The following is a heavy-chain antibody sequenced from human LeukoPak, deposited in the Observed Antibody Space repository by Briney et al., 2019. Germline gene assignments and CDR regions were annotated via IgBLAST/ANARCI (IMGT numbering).Heavy chain of an antibody. V-gene: IGHV5-51*01. CDR2: VYGDDSNT. J-gene: IGHJ3*02. Sequence: GESLKISCKGSGYNFFGYWVAWVRQMPGKGLEWMGIVYGDDSNTKYSPSFRGQVTMSADKSISTAFLQWSSLKASDTAMYYCAMIQLKQYGRAFDIWGQGTMVTVSS. D-gene: IGHD5-18*01. CDR1: GYNFFGYW. CDR3: AMIQLKQYGRAFDI.